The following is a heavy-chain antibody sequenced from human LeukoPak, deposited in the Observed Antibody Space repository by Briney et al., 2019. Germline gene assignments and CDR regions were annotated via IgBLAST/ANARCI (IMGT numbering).Heavy chain of an antibody. D-gene: IGHD2-2*01. V-gene: IGHV4-61*01. J-gene: IGHJ4*02. Sequence: SETLSLTCIVSGGSVSSDIYYWSWIRQPPGKGLEWIGYIYNSGSTNYNPSLKSRVTISVDTSKDQFSLRLSSVTAADTAVYYCARGYCGSTSCYGVFDYWGQGTLVTVSS. CDR2: IYNSGST. CDR1: GGSVSSDIYY. CDR3: ARGYCGSTSCYGVFDY.